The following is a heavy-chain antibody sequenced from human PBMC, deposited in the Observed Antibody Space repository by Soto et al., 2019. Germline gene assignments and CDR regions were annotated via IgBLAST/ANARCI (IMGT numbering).Heavy chain of an antibody. V-gene: IGHV3-30*07. Sequence: DSVKGRFTISRDNSKNTLYLQMNSLRAEDTAVYYCARDGGCRDGYTVGCNWFDLWGQGTLVTVSS. D-gene: IGHD5-12*01. CDR3: ARDGGCRDGYTVGCNWFDL. J-gene: IGHJ5*02.